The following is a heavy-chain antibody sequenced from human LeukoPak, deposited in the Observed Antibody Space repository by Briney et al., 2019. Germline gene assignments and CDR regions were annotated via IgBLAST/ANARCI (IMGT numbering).Heavy chain of an antibody. D-gene: IGHD2-8*02. J-gene: IGHJ4*02. Sequence: GGSLRLSCAASGFTFSSYSMDWVRQAPGKGLEWVSYISSSSRTIYNTDSVKGRFTISRDNSKNTLYLQMNSLRAEDTAVYYCAQQLGYCTRGNCYFTYWGQGTVVTVSS. CDR2: ISSSSRTI. V-gene: IGHV3-48*01. CDR1: GFTFSSYS. CDR3: AQQLGYCTRGNCYFTY.